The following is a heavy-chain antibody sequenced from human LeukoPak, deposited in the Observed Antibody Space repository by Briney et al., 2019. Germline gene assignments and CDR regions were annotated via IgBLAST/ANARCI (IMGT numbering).Heavy chain of an antibody. V-gene: IGHV3-7*03. D-gene: IGHD3-16*01. J-gene: IGHJ4*02. CDR3: ASNWGSYPDC. CDR2: IKQDGSEK. Sequence: GGSLRLSCAASGFTFSNYWMTWVRQAPGKGLEWVANIKQDGSEKYYVDSVKGRFSISRDNAKNSLYLQMNSLRAGDTALYYCASNWGSYPDCWGQGALVTVSA. CDR1: GFTFSNYW.